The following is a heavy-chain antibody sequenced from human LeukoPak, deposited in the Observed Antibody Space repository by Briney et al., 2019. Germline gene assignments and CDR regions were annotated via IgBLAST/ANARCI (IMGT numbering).Heavy chain of an antibody. CDR2: INWYAGST. J-gene: IGHJ1*01. CDR1: GFSFNDDG. D-gene: IGHD3-3*01. CDR3: PRLFKTCDFWSGSDPSAEYFQR. Sequence: GGTLSLTCAASGFSFNDDGLCWVRQRPPEGLGWVSVINWYAGSTGYADSAKGRFTISRENAKNSQFLQMNSLRAEDTTVFYWPRLFKTCDFWSGSDPSAEYFQRWGEGSLVTDS. V-gene: IGHV3-20*04.